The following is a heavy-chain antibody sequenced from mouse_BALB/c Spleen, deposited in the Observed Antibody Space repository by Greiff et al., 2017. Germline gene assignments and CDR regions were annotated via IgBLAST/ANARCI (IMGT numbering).Heavy chain of an antibody. CDR2: IWSGGST. CDR1: GFSLTSYG. Sequence: QVQLKQSGPGLVQPSQSLSITCTVSGFSLTSYGVHWVRQSPGKGLEWLGVIWSGGSTDYNAAFISRLSISKDNSKSQVFFKMNSLQADDTAIYYCARSPYGNYDGWFAYWGQGTLVTVSA. V-gene: IGHV2-4-1*01. CDR3: ARSPYGNYDGWFAY. J-gene: IGHJ3*01. D-gene: IGHD2-1*01.